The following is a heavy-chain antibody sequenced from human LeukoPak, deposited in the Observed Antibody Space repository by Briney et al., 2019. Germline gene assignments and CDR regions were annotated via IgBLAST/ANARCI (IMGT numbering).Heavy chain of an antibody. D-gene: IGHD3-10*01. CDR3: AGGGVSIMGY. J-gene: IGHJ4*02. Sequence: GGSLRLSCGASGITFSSYRMNWVRQAPGKGLEWVSYISSSGSTKYYADSVKGRFTISRDNARNSLYLQMNSLRAEDPAVYFCAGGGVSIMGYWGQGTLVTVSS. CDR2: ISSSGSTK. V-gene: IGHV3-48*01. CDR1: GITFSSYR.